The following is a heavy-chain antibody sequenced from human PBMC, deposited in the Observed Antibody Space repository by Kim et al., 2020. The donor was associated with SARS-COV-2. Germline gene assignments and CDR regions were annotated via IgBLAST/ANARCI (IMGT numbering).Heavy chain of an antibody. CDR1: GGTFSSCA. CDR3: ARLTTVTPVTRTGDY. J-gene: IGHJ4*02. D-gene: IGHD4-17*01. V-gene: IGHV1-69*13. Sequence: SVKVSYKASGGTFSSCAISWVRQAPGQGLEWMGGIIPIFGTANYAQKFQGRVTITADESTSTAYMELSSLRSEDTAVYYCARLTTVTPVTRTGDYWGQGTLVTVSS. CDR2: IIPIFGTA.